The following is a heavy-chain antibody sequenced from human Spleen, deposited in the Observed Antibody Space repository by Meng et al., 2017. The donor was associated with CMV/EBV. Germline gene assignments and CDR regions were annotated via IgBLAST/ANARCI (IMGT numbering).Heavy chain of an antibody. D-gene: IGHD2-2*01. CDR1: GFTFSNYN. CDR2: ISGSGGST. V-gene: IGHV3-23*01. Sequence: GESLKISCAASGFTFSNYNMNWVRQAPGKGLEWVSAISGSGGSTYYADSVKGRFTISRDNSKNTLYLQMNSLRAEDTAVYYCAKDGYQSVDYWGQGTLVTVSS. CDR3: AKDGYQSVDY. J-gene: IGHJ4*02.